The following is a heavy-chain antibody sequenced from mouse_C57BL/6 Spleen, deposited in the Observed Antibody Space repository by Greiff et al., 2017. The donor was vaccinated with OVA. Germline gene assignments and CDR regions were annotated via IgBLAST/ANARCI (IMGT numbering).Heavy chain of an antibody. V-gene: IGHV3-6*01. D-gene: IGHD1-1*01. CDR3: ARDSYYYGSSYEAMDY. Sequence: EVHLVESGPGLVKPSQSLSLTCSVTGYSITSGYYWNWIRQFPGNKLEWMGYISYDGSNNYNPSLKNRISITRDTSKNQFFLKLNSVTTEDTATYYCARDSYYYGSSYEAMDYWGQGTSVTVSS. CDR1: GYSITSGYY. CDR2: ISYDGSN. J-gene: IGHJ4*01.